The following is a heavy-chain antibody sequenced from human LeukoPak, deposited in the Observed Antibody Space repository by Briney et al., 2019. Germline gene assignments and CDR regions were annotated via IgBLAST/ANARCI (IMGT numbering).Heavy chain of an antibody. CDR2: ISAYNGNT. J-gene: IGHJ6*03. V-gene: IGHV1-18*01. CDR3: SKAPLGACAGAVCYYLDV. Sequence: ASVKVSCKASGYTFTRYGISWVRQAPGQGLEWMGWISAYNGNTNYAQKLQGRVTMTTDTSTSTAYMELRSLRSDDTAVYYCSKAPLGACAGAVCYYLDVWGKGTTVIVSS. CDR1: GYTFTRYG. D-gene: IGHD2-8*02.